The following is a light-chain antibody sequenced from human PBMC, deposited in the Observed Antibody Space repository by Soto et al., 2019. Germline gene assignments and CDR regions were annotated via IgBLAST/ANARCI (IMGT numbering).Light chain of an antibody. Sequence: EIVLTQSPATLSLSPGESATLSCRASQSVSSYLAWYQQKPGQASRPLIYDASHRATGVPARFSGSGSWTNFTLPNSRLAPEDFAIYYCQQRSNWPRTFGQGTKVDIK. J-gene: IGKJ1*01. V-gene: IGKV3-11*01. CDR2: DAS. CDR1: QSVSSY. CDR3: QQRSNWPRT.